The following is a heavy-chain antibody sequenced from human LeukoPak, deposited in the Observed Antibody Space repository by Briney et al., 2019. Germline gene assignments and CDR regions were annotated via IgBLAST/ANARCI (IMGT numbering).Heavy chain of an antibody. CDR1: GFTFSNYW. CDR3: ARDNDRKDDS. Sequence: GGSLRLSCAASGFTFSNYWMTWVHQAPGKGLEWVANMNQDGSGKYYVDSAKGRFAISRDNAKNSLYLQMNNLRAEDTAVYYCARDNDRKDDSWGQGTLVTVSS. CDR2: MNQDGSGK. D-gene: IGHD3-16*01. J-gene: IGHJ5*02. V-gene: IGHV3-7*01.